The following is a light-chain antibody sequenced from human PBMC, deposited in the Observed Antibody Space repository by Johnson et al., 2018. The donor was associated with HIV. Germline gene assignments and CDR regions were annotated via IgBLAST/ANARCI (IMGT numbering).Light chain of an antibody. V-gene: IGLV1-51*01. CDR1: SSDIGNSY. CDR2: DNN. CDR3: ETWDTSLSAGV. J-gene: IGLJ1*01. Sequence: GSSSDIGNSYVSWYQQLPGTAPKLLIYDNNKRPSGIPDRFSGSKSGTSATLGITGLQTGDEADYYCETWDTSLSAGVFGTGTKVTVL.